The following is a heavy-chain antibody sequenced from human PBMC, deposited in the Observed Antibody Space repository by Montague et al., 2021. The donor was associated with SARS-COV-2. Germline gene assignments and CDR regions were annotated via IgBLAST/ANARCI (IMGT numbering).Heavy chain of an antibody. CDR2: ISGSGGST. CDR3: ARAAAGYYYYGMDV. J-gene: IGHJ6*02. D-gene: IGHD6-13*01. Sequence: SLRLSCPASGLTFSSHAMSWVRQAPGKGLEWASAISGSGGSTYYADSVKGRFTISRDNSKNTLYLQMNSLRAEDTAVYYCARAAAGYYYYGMDVWGQGTALTIS. CDR1: GLTFSSHA. V-gene: IGHV3-23*01.